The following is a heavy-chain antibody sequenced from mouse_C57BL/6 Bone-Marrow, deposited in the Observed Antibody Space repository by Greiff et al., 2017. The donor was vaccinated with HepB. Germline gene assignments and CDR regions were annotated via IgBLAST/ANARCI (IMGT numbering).Heavy chain of an antibody. CDR3: APGYYGSSYGFAY. Sequence: QVQLQQPGAELVKPGASVKLSCKASGYTFTSYWMHWMKQRPGQGLEWIGMIHPNSGSTNYNEKFKSKATLTVDKSSSTAYMQLSSLTSEDSAVYYCAPGYYGSSYGFAYWGQGTLVTVSA. CDR2: IHPNSGST. J-gene: IGHJ3*01. V-gene: IGHV1-64*01. CDR1: GYTFTSYW. D-gene: IGHD1-1*01.